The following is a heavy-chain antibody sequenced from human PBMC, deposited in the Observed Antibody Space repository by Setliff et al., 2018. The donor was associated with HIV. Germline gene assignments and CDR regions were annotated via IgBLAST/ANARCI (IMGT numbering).Heavy chain of an antibody. Sequence: SETLSLTCNVSGGSISTYYWRWIRQPPGKGLEWLGYVSYSGGTNFNPSLESRLAMSVDMSKNHFSLKLRSVTAADTAVYYCARHGNFYDSSSSDAFDIWGHGTMVTVSS. V-gene: IGHV4-59*08. CDR1: GGSISTYY. J-gene: IGHJ3*02. CDR3: ARHGNFYDSSSSDAFDI. D-gene: IGHD3-22*01. CDR2: VSYSGGT.